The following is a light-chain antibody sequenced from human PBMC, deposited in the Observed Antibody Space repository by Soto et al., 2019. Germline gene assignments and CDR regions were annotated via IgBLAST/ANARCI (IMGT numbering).Light chain of an antibody. CDR2: GAS. V-gene: IGKV3-15*01. J-gene: IGKJ5*01. CDR1: QSVRSK. CDR3: QQYNNWPPIT. Sequence: VVMTHSPDTLSVSPCETVALSSSASQSVRSKLAWYQQKPGQAPRLFIYGASTRATGIPARFSGSGSGTEFTLTISSLQSEDFAIYYCQQYNNWPPITFGQGTRLEIK.